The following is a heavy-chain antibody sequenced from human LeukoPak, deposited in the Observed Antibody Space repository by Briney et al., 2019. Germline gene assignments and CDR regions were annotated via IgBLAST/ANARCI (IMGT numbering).Heavy chain of an antibody. D-gene: IGHD6-13*01. V-gene: IGHV1-46*01. CDR2: INPSGGST. Sequence: ASVTVSCKASGYTFTSYYMHWVRQAPGQGLEWMGIINPSGGSTSYAQKFQGRVTMTRDMSTSTDYMELSSLRSEDTAVYYCARYKRAAAPADAFDIWGQGTMVTVSS. J-gene: IGHJ3*02. CDR3: ARYKRAAAPADAFDI. CDR1: GYTFTSYY.